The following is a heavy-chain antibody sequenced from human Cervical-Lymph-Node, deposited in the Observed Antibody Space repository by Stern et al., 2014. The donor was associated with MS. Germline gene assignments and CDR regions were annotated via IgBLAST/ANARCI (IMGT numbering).Heavy chain of an antibody. CDR3: TTVRYDRSAKPDF. CDR1: GFTFKNAW. J-gene: IGHJ4*02. D-gene: IGHD3-22*01. CDR2: IKDKIDGGTT. V-gene: IGHV3-15*01. Sequence: EVQLVESGGGLVKPGGSLRLSCAASGFTFKNAWMSWVRQAPGKGLEWVGRIKDKIDGGTTDYAAPVIGRFTISRDDSKDTLYLELNSLKTEDTAVYYCTTVRYDRSAKPDFWGQGTLVTVSS.